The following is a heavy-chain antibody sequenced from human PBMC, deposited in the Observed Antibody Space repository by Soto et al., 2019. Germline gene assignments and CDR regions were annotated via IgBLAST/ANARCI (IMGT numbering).Heavy chain of an antibody. Sequence: LSLTCTVSGGSISSGGYYWSWIRQHPGKGLEWIGYVYYSGSTYYNPSLKSRVTISVDTSKNQFSLKLSSVTAADTAVYYCARGPTTHYYYGMDVWGQGTTVTVSS. CDR1: GGSISSGGYY. CDR3: ARGPTTHYYYGMDV. J-gene: IGHJ6*02. D-gene: IGHD1-26*01. V-gene: IGHV4-31*03. CDR2: VYYSGST.